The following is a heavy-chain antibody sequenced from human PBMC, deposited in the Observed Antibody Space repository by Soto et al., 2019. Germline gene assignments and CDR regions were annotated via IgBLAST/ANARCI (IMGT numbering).Heavy chain of an antibody. Sequence: QVQLQQWGAGLLKPSETLSLTCAVYDGSFTGSFWSWFRQPPGKGLVWIGEINHSGVTNYNPSLKSRVIISGDTSKNQFSLNLSSVTAADTAAYYCARGGGDYWHFDLWGRGTLVTVSS. D-gene: IGHD2-21*01. V-gene: IGHV4-34*01. CDR1: DGSFTGSF. J-gene: IGHJ2*01. CDR2: INHSGVT. CDR3: ARGGGDYWHFDL.